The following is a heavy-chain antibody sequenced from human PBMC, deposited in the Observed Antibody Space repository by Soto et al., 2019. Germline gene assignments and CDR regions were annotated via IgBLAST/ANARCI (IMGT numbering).Heavy chain of an antibody. D-gene: IGHD5-12*01. CDR2: INSDGSST. CDR1: EFTFSNYW. J-gene: IGHJ5*02. CDR3: ARDGFRGYDTGGWFDP. V-gene: IGHV3-74*01. Sequence: EVQLVESGGGLVQPGGSLRLSCAASEFTFSNYWMHWVRQAPGKGLVWVSRINSDGSSTSYADSVKGRLTISRDNARTTLYLQMNSLRPEDTAVYYCARDGFRGYDTGGWFDPWGQGTLVTVSS.